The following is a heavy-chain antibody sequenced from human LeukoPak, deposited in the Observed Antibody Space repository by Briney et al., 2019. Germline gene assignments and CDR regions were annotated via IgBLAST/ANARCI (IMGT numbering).Heavy chain of an antibody. D-gene: IGHD2-8*01. V-gene: IGHV1-2*06. Sequence: ASAKVSCKASGYTFTGYYMHWVRQAPGQGLEWMGRINPNSGGTNYAQKFQGRVTMTRDTSISTAYMELSRLRSDDTAVYYCARDSGRGYCTNGVCYTDDYWGQGTLVTVSS. J-gene: IGHJ4*02. CDR3: ARDSGRGYCTNGVCYTDDY. CDR1: GYTFTGYY. CDR2: INPNSGGT.